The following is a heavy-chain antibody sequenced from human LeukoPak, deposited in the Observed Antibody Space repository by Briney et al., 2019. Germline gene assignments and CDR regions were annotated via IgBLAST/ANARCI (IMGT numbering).Heavy chain of an antibody. CDR2: IYHSGST. J-gene: IGHJ4*02. Sequence: SETLSLTCSVSGGSMSSFYWSWIRQSPGKGLEWIGYIYHSGSTDYHSSLKSRVTISEDTSEKQFSLKVSSVTAADTAVYYCARGFRGASFDYWGQGTLVTVSS. V-gene: IGHV4-59*01. D-gene: IGHD1-26*01. CDR3: ARGFRGASFDY. CDR1: GGSMSSFY.